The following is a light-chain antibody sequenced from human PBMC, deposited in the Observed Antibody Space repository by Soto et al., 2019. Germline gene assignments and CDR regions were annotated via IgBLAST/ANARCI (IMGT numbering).Light chain of an antibody. CDR3: SSYTSSSTVV. CDR1: SSDVGGYKY. V-gene: IGLV2-14*01. CDR2: DVS. Sequence: QSALTQPASVSGSPGQSIAISCTGTSSDVGGYKYVSWYQQHPGKAPKLMIYDVSNRPSGVSNRFSGSKSGSTASLTISGLQAEDEADYYCSSYTSSSTVVFGGGTKLTVL. J-gene: IGLJ2*01.